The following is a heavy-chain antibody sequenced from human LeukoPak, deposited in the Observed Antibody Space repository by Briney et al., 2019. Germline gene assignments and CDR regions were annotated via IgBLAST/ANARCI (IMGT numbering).Heavy chain of an antibody. V-gene: IGHV3-66*01. J-gene: IGHJ6*02. Sequence: PGGSLILSCVASGFNVSSTYMNWVRQAPGKGLEWVSVIYSGGSTYCADSVKGRFTISRHNSKNTLYLQINSLRAEDTAVYYCARDRHYYGMDVWGQGTTVTVSS. CDR2: IYSGGST. CDR3: ARDRHYYGMDV. CDR1: GFNVSSTY.